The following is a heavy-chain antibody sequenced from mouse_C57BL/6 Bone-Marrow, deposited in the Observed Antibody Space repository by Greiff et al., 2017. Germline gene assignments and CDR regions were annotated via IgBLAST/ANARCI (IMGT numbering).Heavy chain of an antibody. D-gene: IGHD5-5*01. CDR3: AGADLPQYFDY. CDR2: IYPGSGNT. Sequence: QVQLQQSGAELVRPGASVKLSCKASGYTFTDYYINWVKQRPGQGLEWIARIYPGSGNTYYNEKFKGKATLTAEKSSSTAYMQLSSLTSEDSAVYFCAGADLPQYFDYWGQGTTLTVSS. CDR1: GYTFTDYY. V-gene: IGHV1-76*01. J-gene: IGHJ2*01.